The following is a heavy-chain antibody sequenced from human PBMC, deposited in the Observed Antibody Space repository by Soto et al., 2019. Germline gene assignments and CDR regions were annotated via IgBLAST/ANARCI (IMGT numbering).Heavy chain of an antibody. Sequence: QVQLVQSGAEVKKPGASVKVSCKASGYTLTSYGISWVRQAPGQGLEWMGWISAHNGNTIYAQKLQGRVTMTTVTATSTAYMVLRSLRSDDTAVYYCARALTPTDYWGQGTLVTVSS. CDR3: ARALTPTDY. J-gene: IGHJ4*02. CDR2: ISAHNGNT. CDR1: GYTLTSYG. D-gene: IGHD3-9*01. V-gene: IGHV1-18*01.